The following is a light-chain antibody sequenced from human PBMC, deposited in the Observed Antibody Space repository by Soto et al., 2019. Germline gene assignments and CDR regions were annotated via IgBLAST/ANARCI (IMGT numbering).Light chain of an antibody. V-gene: IGKV3-20*01. CDR3: QQYGSSPPWT. Sequence: ETVLTQSPGTLSLSPGEGATLSCRASRSVSGSYLAWYQQKPGQAPRLLIYSASSRATGVPDRFSGSGFGTDFTLTISSLEPDDFAVYYCQQYGSSPPWTFGQGTKLEI. CDR2: SAS. CDR1: RSVSGSY. J-gene: IGKJ2*02.